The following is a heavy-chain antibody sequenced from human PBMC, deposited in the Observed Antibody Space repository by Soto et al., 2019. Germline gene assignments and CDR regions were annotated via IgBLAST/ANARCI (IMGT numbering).Heavy chain of an antibody. D-gene: IGHD2-2*01. CDR1: GYTLTELS. V-gene: IGHV1-24*01. CDR3: ATNRYCSSTSCFEGGYNWFDP. Sequence: EASVKVSCQVSGYTLTELSMHWVRQAPGKGLEWMGGFDPEDGETIYAQKFQGRVTMTEDTSTDTAYMELSSLRSEDTAVYYCATNRYCSSTSCFEGGYNWFDPWGQGTLVTVSS. CDR2: FDPEDGET. J-gene: IGHJ5*02.